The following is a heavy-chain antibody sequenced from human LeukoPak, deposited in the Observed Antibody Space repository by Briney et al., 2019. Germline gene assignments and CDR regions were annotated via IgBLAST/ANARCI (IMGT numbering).Heavy chain of an antibody. V-gene: IGHV4-30-2*01. CDR3: ARAASWRSGLDY. D-gene: IGHD3-3*01. CDR2: IYHSGST. Sequence: SETLSLTCAVSGGSISSGGYSWSCIRQPRGKGLEWIGYIYHSGSTYYNPSLKSRVTISVDRSKNQFSLKLSSVTAADTAVYYCARAASWRSGLDYWGQGTLVTVSS. CDR1: GGSISSGGYS. J-gene: IGHJ4*02.